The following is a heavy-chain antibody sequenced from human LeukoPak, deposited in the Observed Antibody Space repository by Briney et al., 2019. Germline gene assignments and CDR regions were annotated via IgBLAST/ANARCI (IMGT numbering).Heavy chain of an antibody. D-gene: IGHD3-10*01. V-gene: IGHV3-49*03. CDR2: IRSKAYGGTT. Sequence: GGSLRLSCTASGFTFGDYAMSWFRQAPGKGLEWVGFIRSKAYGGTTEYAASVKGRFTISRDDSKSIAYLQMNSLKTEDTAVYYCTRGVGQLLWFGELVDYFDYWGQGTLVTVSS. CDR1: GFTFGDYA. CDR3: TRGVGQLLWFGELVDYFDY. J-gene: IGHJ4*02.